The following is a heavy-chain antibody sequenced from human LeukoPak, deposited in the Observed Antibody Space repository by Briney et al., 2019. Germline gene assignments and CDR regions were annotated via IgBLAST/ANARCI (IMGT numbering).Heavy chain of an antibody. J-gene: IGHJ4*02. CDR1: GFTLSDSA. D-gene: IGHD1-26*01. Sequence: PEGSLRLSCAASGFTLSDSAIHWVRQASGKGLEWVGRIRSKPQSYATAYDESLKGRFTISRDDSKNTAYLQMSSLKIEDTAVYYCTRVGPSTVVDYWGQGTQVTVSS. CDR3: TRVGPSTVVDY. V-gene: IGHV3-73*01. CDR2: IRSKPQSYAT.